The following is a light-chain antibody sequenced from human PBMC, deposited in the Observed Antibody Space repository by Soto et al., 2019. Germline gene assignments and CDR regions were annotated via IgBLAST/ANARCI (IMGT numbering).Light chain of an antibody. J-gene: IGLJ2*01. V-gene: IGLV1-44*01. CDR1: SSNIGSNT. Sequence: QSVLTQPPSASGTPGQRVTIACYGSSSNIGSNTVNWYQQLPGTAPKVLIYSNNQRPSGVPDRFSGSKSATSASLAISGLQSDDEAEYYCAAWDDSLNGVVFGGGTKLTVL. CDR3: AAWDDSLNGVV. CDR2: SNN.